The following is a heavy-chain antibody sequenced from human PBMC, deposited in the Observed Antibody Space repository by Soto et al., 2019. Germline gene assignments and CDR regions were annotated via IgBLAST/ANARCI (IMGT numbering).Heavy chain of an antibody. Sequence: QVHLVQSGAGVKKPGASVKVSCKASGYTFSSYDINWVRQATGQGLEWMGWMNPNSGNTGYAQDFQGRVTMTKNTSISTAYMELSSLRAEDTAVYYCARGLGYCSGGGCYGIDYWGQGTLVTVSS. V-gene: IGHV1-8*01. CDR2: MNPNSGNT. J-gene: IGHJ4*02. D-gene: IGHD2-15*01. CDR3: ARGLGYCSGGGCYGIDY. CDR1: GYTFSSYD.